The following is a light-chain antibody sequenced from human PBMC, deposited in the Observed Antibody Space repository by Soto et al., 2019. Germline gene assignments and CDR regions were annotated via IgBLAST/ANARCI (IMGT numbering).Light chain of an antibody. CDR3: TGAIT. Sequence: EIVMTQSPLSLPVTPGEPASISCRSSQSLLNNFGYSHLDWYLQKPGQSPQLLIYLGSNRASGVPDRFSGRGSGTDFPLKISRVEAADVGVYHCTGAITVGGGTKVEIK. CDR1: QSLLNNFGYSH. CDR2: LGS. J-gene: IGKJ4*01. V-gene: IGKV2-28*01.